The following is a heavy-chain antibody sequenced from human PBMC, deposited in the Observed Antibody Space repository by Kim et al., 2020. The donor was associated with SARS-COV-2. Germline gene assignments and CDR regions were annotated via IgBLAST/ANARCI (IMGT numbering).Heavy chain of an antibody. D-gene: IGHD4-17*01. J-gene: IGHJ4*02. CDR3: ATKRGGKTTVVSTPYFDY. CDR2: ISGSGGST. Sequence: GGSLRLSCAASGFTFSSYAMSWVRQAPGKGLEWVSAISGSGGSTYYADSVKGRFTISRDNSKNTLYLQMNSLRAEDTAVYYCATKRGGKTTVVSTPYFDYWGQGNLVTLSS. CDR1: GFTFSSYA. V-gene: IGHV3-23*01.